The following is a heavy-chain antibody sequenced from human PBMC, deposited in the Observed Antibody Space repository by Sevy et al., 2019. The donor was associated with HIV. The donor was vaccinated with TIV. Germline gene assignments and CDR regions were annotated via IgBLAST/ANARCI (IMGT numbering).Heavy chain of an antibody. V-gene: IGHV3-9*03. Sequence: GGSLRLSCAASGFRFDDYAMHWVRQVPGKSPEWVSGISWNSYRIDYADSVRGRFTISRDNAKNSLSLQMNSLRVEDIAHGIFVGGRLPTPRENPKNSLFLQMNSLGVEDTALYYCAKDMGGIETLDYYSYYGMDVWGQGTTVTVSS. J-gene: IGHJ6*02. D-gene: IGHD3-10*01. CDR1: GFRFDDYA. CDR3: VGGRLPTPRENPKNSLFLQMNSLGVEDTALYYCAKDMGGIETLDYYSYYGMDV. CDR2: ISWNSYRI.